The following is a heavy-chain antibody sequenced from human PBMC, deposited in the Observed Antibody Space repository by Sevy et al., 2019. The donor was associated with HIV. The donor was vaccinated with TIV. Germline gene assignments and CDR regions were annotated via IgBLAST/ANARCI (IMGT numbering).Heavy chain of an antibody. CDR1: GFTFSDYY. CDR3: ARRRVVVVPAAIHDWYFDL. V-gene: IGHV3-11*01. J-gene: IGHJ2*01. Sequence: GGSLRLSCAASGFTFSDYYMSWIRQAPGKGLEWVSYISSSGSTIYYADSVKGRFTSSRDNAKNSLYLQMNSLRAEDTAVYYCARRRVVVVPAAIHDWYFDLWGRGTLVTVSS. CDR2: ISSSGSTI. D-gene: IGHD2-2*02.